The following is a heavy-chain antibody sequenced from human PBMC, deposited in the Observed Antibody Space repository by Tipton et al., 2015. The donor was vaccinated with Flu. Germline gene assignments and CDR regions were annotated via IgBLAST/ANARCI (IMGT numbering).Heavy chain of an antibody. CDR3: ARPTDGDYVDDGFET. CDR2: IHPSDSDT. J-gene: IGHJ3*02. D-gene: IGHD4-17*01. Sequence: VQLVQSGVEVKKPGESLKISCKGFGYSFTNYWIGWVRQMPGKGLEWMGMIHPSDSDTRYSPSFQGQVTISADKSISTVYLQWSSLKASETAMYFCARPTDGDYVDDGFETWGQGTKVTVSS. CDR1: GYSFTNYW. V-gene: IGHV5-51*03.